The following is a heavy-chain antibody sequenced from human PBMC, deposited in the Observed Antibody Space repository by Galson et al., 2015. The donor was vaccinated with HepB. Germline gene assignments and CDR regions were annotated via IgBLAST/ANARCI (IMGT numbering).Heavy chain of an antibody. V-gene: IGHV3-30*18. CDR3: AKEQRQLAPGYFDY. CDR2: ISYDGSNK. J-gene: IGHJ4*02. CDR1: GFTFSSYG. Sequence: SLRLSCAASGFTFSSYGMHWVRQAPGKGLEWVAVISYDGSNKYYADSVEGRFTISRDNSKNTLYLQMNSLRAEDTAVYYCAKEQRQLAPGYFDYWGQGTLVTVSS. D-gene: IGHD6-25*01.